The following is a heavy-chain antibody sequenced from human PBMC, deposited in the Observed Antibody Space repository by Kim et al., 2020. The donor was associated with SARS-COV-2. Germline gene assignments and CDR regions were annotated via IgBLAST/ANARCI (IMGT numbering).Heavy chain of an antibody. CDR1: GGSFSGYY. CDR3: ARGGVAQYNWFDP. V-gene: IGHV4-34*01. D-gene: IGHD2-15*01. CDR2: INHSGST. J-gene: IGHJ5*02. Sequence: SETLSLTCAVYGGSFSGYYWSWIRQPPGKGLEWIGEINHSGSTNYNPSLKSRVTISVDTSKNQFSLKLSSVTAADTAVYYWARGGVAQYNWFDPWGQGTLVTVSS.